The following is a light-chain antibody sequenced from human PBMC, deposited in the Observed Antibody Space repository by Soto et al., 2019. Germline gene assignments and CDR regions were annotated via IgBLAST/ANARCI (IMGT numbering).Light chain of an antibody. J-gene: IGKJ1*01. Sequence: EIVLTQSPGTLSLSPGESATLSCRASQSVRSNFLAWYQQKPGQAPRLLIYGASNRATGIPDRFSGSGSGTDFTLTITRLEPEDFAMYYCQRYDSFRTFGQGTKVDIK. V-gene: IGKV3-20*01. CDR3: QRYDSFRT. CDR2: GAS. CDR1: QSVRSNF.